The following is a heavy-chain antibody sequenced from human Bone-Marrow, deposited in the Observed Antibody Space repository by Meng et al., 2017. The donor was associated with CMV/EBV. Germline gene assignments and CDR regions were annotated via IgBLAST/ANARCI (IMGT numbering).Heavy chain of an antibody. CDR1: GYTFTSYD. D-gene: IGHD5-18*01. V-gene: IGHV1-8*02. J-gene: IGHJ4*02. CDR2: MNPNSGNT. Sequence: ASVKVSCKASGYTFTSYDINWVRQATGQGLEWMGWMNPNSGNTGYAQKFQGRVTMTRNTSISTAYMELSSLRSEDTAVYYCARGKGIGWIQLPSDYFDYWGQGTLATLSS. CDR3: ARGKGIGWIQLPSDYFDY.